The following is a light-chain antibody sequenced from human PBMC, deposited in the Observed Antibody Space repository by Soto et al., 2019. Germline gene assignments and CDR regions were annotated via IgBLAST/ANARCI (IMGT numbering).Light chain of an antibody. V-gene: IGKV1-5*03. CDR3: QQYNSYSPT. CDR2: KAS. J-gene: IGKJ1*01. Sequence: DIQMTQSPSTLSASVGDRVTITCRASQSISTWLAWYQQEPGKAPKLLIHKASSLESGVPSRFSGRGSGTDFTLTISRLHPDDFATYYCQQYNSYSPTFGQGTRVEIK. CDR1: QSISTW.